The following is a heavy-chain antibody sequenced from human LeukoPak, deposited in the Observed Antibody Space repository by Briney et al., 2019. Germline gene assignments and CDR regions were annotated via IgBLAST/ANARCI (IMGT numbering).Heavy chain of an antibody. Sequence: SETLSLTCGVSGGSFSGYYWNWIRQPPGKGLEWIGEINHSGSTNYNPSLKSRVTISVDTSQKQFSLRLSSVTAADTAVYYCARGRYLTTGGGAAAGFLDYWGQGTLVTVSS. D-gene: IGHD6-13*01. CDR3: ARGRYLTTGGGAAAGFLDY. CDR1: GGSFSGYY. CDR2: INHSGST. V-gene: IGHV4-34*01. J-gene: IGHJ4*02.